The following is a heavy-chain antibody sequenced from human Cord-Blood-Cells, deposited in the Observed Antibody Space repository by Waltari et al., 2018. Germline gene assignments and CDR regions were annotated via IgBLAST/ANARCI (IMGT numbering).Heavy chain of an antibody. CDR2: IKQDGSEK. Sequence: EVQLVESGGGLVQPGGSLRRSCAASGFTFRSDWMSWVRQAPGKGVEWVANIKQDGSEKYYVDSVKGRFTISRDNAKNSLYLQMNSLGAEDTAVYYCARDASSFDYWGQGTLVTVSS. D-gene: IGHD6-6*01. CDR3: ARDASSFDY. CDR1: GFTFRSDW. V-gene: IGHV3-7*01. J-gene: IGHJ4*02.